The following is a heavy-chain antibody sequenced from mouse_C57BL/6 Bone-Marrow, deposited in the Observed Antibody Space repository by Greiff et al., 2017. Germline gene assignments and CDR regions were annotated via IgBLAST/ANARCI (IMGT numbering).Heavy chain of an antibody. D-gene: IGHD1-1*01. CDR2: ISDGGSYT. Sequence: EVQRVESGGGLVKPGGSLKLSCAASGFTFSSYAMSWVRQTPEKRLEWVATISDGGSYTYYPDNVKGRFTISRDNAKNNLYLQMSHLKSEDTAMYYCAGVRSSVYYYAMDYWGQGTAVTVSS. V-gene: IGHV5-4*01. CDR1: GFTFSSYA. CDR3: AGVRSSVYYYAMDY. J-gene: IGHJ4*01.